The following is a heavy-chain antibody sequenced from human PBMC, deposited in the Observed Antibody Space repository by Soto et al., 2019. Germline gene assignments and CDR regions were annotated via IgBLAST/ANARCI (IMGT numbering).Heavy chain of an antibody. CDR1: GFTFSSYA. CDR2: ISYDGSNK. CDR3: ARGGSSSIYYYYYGMDV. Sequence: PGGSPRLSCAASGFTFSSYAMHWSRQAPGKGLEWVAVISYDGSNKYYADSVKGRFTISRDNSKNTLYLQMNSLRAEDTAVYYCARGGSSSIYYYYYGMDVWSQGTTVTVSS. V-gene: IGHV3-30-3*01. J-gene: IGHJ6*02. D-gene: IGHD6-6*01.